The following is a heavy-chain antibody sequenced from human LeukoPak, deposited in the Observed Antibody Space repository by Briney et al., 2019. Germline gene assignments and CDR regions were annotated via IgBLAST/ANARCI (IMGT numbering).Heavy chain of an antibody. V-gene: IGHV3-21*01. Sequence: GGSPRLSCAASGFTFSSYSMNWVRQAPGKGLEWVSSISSSSSYIYYADSVKGRFTISRDNAKNSLYLQMHSLRAEDTAVYSCARGHIVVVPAAILDWFDPWGQGTLVTVSS. CDR1: GFTFSSYS. J-gene: IGHJ5*02. CDR2: ISSSSSYI. D-gene: IGHD2-2*02. CDR3: ARGHIVVVPAAILDWFDP.